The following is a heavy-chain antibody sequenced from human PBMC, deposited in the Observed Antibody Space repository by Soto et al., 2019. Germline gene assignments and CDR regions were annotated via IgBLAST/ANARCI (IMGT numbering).Heavy chain of an antibody. CDR3: SRGPARNSSPNSGMDV. CDR2: ISYDGVST. D-gene: IGHD6-13*01. CDR1: GFTFSPYT. Sequence: QVQLVESGGGVVQPGRSLRLSCAASGFTFSPYTIHWVRQAPGKGLEWVATISYDGVSTYYADSVRGRFTISRDNSKNTLFLQMNGVRADDTAVYYCSRGPARNSSPNSGMDVWGQGTTVSVSS. J-gene: IGHJ6*02. V-gene: IGHV3-30-3*01.